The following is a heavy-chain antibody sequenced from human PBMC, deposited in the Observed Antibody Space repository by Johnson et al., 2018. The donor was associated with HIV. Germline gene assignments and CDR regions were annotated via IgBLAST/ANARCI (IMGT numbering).Heavy chain of an antibody. CDR1: GFTVSSNY. CDR3: ASGYIGGGAAGDI. CDR2: IYSGGST. Sequence: VQLVESGGGLVQPGGSLRLSCAASGFTVSSNYMSWVRQAPGKGLEWVSLIYSGGSTYYADSAKGRFTISRDNSKNTLYLQMNSLRAEDTAVYYCASGYIGGGAAGDIWGQGTMVTVSS. J-gene: IGHJ3*02. D-gene: IGHD3-16*01. V-gene: IGHV3-66*01.